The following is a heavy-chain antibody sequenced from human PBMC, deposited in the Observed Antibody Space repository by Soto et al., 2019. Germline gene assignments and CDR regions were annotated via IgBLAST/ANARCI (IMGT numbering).Heavy chain of an antibody. CDR3: AKDGRGVVRARYVHFDY. Sequence: EVQLLESGGGLVQPGGALGLSFTASGFPFSSFAMSWVRQAPGKGLGWGSLIRGSGGVTYYADSVKGRFTILRDNSKNTVYLQMNSLRAEDTAVYYCAKDGRGVVRARYVHFDYWGQGTLVTVSS. CDR2: IRGSGGVT. V-gene: IGHV3-23*01. D-gene: IGHD3-10*01. CDR1: GFPFSSFA. J-gene: IGHJ4*02.